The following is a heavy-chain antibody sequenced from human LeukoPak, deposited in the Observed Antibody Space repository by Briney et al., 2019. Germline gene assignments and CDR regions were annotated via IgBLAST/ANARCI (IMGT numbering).Heavy chain of an antibody. D-gene: IGHD3-10*01. V-gene: IGHV4-59*01. CDR3: ARDSELRGGAYYYGMDV. Sequence: SETLSLTCAVYGGSFSGYYWSWIRQPPGKGLEWIGYIYYSGSTNYNPSLKSRVIISVDTSKNQFSLKLSSVTAADTAVYYCARDSELRGGAYYYGMDVWGQGTTVTVSS. CDR2: IYYSGST. CDR1: GGSFSGYY. J-gene: IGHJ6*02.